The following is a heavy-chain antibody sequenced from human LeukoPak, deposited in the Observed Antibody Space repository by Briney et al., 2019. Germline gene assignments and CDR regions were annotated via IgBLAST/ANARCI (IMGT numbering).Heavy chain of an antibody. CDR2: IYSSGSP. CDR3: ARVGSVWFGELDY. CDR1: GDSISSNNYL. V-gene: IGHV4-39*07. D-gene: IGHD3-10*01. Sequence: PSETLSLTCTVSGDSISSNNYLWAWIRQPPGKGLEWIGNIYSSGSPYYNPSLKSRVTISIDTSKNQFSLKLRSVTAADTAMYYCARVGSVWFGELDYWGQGTLVTVSS. J-gene: IGHJ4*02.